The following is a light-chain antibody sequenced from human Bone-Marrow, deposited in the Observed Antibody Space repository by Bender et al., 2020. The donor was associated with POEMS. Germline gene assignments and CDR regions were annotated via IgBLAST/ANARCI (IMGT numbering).Light chain of an antibody. Sequence: QSVLTQPPSASGTPGQRVTISCSGGSSNIGAHAVNWYQHLPGTAPKLRIYSSHRRPSEVPDRFSGSRSGTSASLAIGGLQSEDEADYYGAVWDDSLNGWVFGGGTKLTVL. CDR3: AVWDDSLNGWV. V-gene: IGLV1-44*01. J-gene: IGLJ3*02. CDR1: SSNIGAHA. CDR2: SSH.